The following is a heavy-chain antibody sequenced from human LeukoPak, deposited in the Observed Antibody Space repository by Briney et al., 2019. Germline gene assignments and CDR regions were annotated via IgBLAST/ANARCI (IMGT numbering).Heavy chain of an antibody. CDR3: ASRYYYDSSGYSY. J-gene: IGHJ4*02. CDR2: INHSGST. CDR1: GGSFSGYY. V-gene: IGHV4-34*01. Sequence: SETLSLTCAVYGGSFSGYYWSWIRQPPGKGLEWIGEINHSGSTNYNPSLKSRVTISGDTSKNQFSLKLSSVTAADTAVYYCASRYYYDSSGYSYWGQGTLVTVSS. D-gene: IGHD3-22*01.